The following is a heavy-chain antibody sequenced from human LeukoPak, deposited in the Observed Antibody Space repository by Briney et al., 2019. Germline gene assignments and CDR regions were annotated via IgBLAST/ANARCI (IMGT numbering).Heavy chain of an antibody. CDR2: ISSSGSTI. J-gene: IGHJ4*02. Sequence: GGSLRLSCAASGFTFSSYEMNWVRQAPGKGLEWVSYISSSGSTIYYADSVKGRFTISRDNAKNSLYLQMNSLRAEDTAVYYCAAQHSYGYELTHDYWGQGTLVTVSS. D-gene: IGHD5-18*01. CDR1: GFTFSSYE. CDR3: AAQHSYGYELTHDY. V-gene: IGHV3-48*03.